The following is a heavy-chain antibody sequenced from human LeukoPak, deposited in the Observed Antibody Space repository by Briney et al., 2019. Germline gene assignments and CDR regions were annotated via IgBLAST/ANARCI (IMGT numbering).Heavy chain of an antibody. CDR1: GFTFSSYG. CDR3: AKVARVPGIAAAGHPQYYYYYMDV. D-gene: IGHD6-13*01. CDR2: IRYDGSIK. J-gene: IGHJ6*03. V-gene: IGHV3-30*02. Sequence: GGSLRLSCAASGFTFSSYGMHWVRQAPGKGLEWVAFIRYDGSIKYYADSVKGRFTISRDNSKNTLYLQMNSLRAEDTAVYYCAKVARVPGIAAAGHPQYYYYYMDVWGKGTTVTISS.